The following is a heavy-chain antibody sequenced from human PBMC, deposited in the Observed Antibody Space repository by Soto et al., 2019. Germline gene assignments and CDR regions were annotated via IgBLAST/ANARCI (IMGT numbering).Heavy chain of an antibody. CDR3: ARGGHVVVVTAALDY. CDR2: VNPSGGHT. V-gene: IGHV1-46*01. J-gene: IGHJ4*02. Sequence: QVQLMQSGAEVKKPGASVKVSCKASGDTFTDYYIHWVRQAPGQGLEWMGTVNPSGGHTTYAQHFLGRVTXTXXXSXRTLYMELTSLTSDETAVYYCARGGHVVVVTAALDYWGQGTLVTVSS. CDR1: GDTFTDYY. D-gene: IGHD2-21*02.